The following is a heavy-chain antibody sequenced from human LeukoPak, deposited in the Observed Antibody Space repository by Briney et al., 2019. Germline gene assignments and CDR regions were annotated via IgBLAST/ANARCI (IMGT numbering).Heavy chain of an antibody. V-gene: IGHV4-59*01. Sequence: SETLSLTCTVSGGSISSYYWSWLRQPPGKGLEWVWGIYYSGSTNYNPSLKRRVAISVDTSKNQFSLKLSSVTAADTAVYYCARETPTMVRGVKGAFDIWGQGTMVTVSS. CDR1: GGSISSYY. CDR3: ARETPTMVRGVKGAFDI. CDR2: IYYSGST. D-gene: IGHD3-10*01. J-gene: IGHJ3*02.